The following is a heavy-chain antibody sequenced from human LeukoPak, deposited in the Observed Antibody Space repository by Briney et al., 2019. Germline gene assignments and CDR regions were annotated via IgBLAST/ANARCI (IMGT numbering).Heavy chain of an antibody. J-gene: IGHJ4*02. V-gene: IGHV4-4*07. D-gene: IGHD2-2*01. CDR1: GGSISSYY. CDR3: ARSANSGYCSSTSCYDY. CDR2: IYTSGST. Sequence: PSETLSLTCTVSGGSISSYYWSWIRQPAGKGLEWIGRIYTSGSTNYNPSLKSRVTMSVDTSKNQSSLKLTSVTAADTAVYYCARSANSGYCSSTSCYDYWGQGTLVTVSS.